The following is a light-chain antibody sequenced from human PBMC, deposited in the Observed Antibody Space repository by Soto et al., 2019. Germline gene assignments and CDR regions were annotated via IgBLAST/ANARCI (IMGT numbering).Light chain of an antibody. J-gene: IGLJ2*01. CDR3: SSYTSRSTSGV. Sequence: QAALTQPASVSGSPGQSITISGTGTSSDVGTYNYVSWYQQHPGKAPKRVIYDVSYRPSGVSDRFSGSKSGNTASLTIAGLQAEDEADCYGSSYTSRSTSGVFGGGTKLTVL. V-gene: IGLV2-14*01. CDR2: DVS. CDR1: SSDVGTYNY.